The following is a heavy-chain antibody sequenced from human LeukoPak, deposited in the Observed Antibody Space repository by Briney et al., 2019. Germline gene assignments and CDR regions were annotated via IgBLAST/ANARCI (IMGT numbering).Heavy chain of an antibody. D-gene: IGHD3-10*01. Sequence: PGGSLRLSCAASGFTFSSYWMAWVRLAPGKGLEWVANIKEDGSDKYCVDSVKGRFTISRDNAKNSLYLQMNSLRAEDTAVYYCARERGRAYGPLDYWGQGTLVTVSS. CDR3: ARERGRAYGPLDY. V-gene: IGHV3-7*01. J-gene: IGHJ4*02. CDR2: IKEDGSDK. CDR1: GFTFSSYW.